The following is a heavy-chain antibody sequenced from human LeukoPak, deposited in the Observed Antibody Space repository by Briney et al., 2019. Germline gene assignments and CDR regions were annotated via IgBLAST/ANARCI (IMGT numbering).Heavy chain of an antibody. CDR2: ISYDGSNK. Sequence: GRSLRLSCAASGFTFSSYAMYWVRQAPGKGLEWVAVISYDGSNKYYADSVKGRFTISRDNSKNTLYLQMNSLRAEDTAVYYCASETLAVAGPGAFDIWGQGTMVTVSS. J-gene: IGHJ3*02. CDR1: GFTFSSYA. CDR3: ASETLAVAGPGAFDI. D-gene: IGHD6-19*01. V-gene: IGHV3-30-3*01.